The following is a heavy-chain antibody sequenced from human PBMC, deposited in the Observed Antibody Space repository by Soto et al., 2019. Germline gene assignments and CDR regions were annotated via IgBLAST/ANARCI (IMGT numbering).Heavy chain of an antibody. CDR2: ISYDGSNK. CDR3: AKDRGSGWYYYGMDV. D-gene: IGHD6-19*01. CDR1: GFTFSSYG. Sequence: QVQLVESGGGVVQPGRSLRLSCAASGFTFSSYGMHWVRQAPGKGLEWVAVISYDGSNKYYADSVKGRFTISRDNSKNTLYLQMNSLRAEDTAVYYCAKDRGSGWYYYGMDVWGQGTTVTVSS. V-gene: IGHV3-30*18. J-gene: IGHJ6*02.